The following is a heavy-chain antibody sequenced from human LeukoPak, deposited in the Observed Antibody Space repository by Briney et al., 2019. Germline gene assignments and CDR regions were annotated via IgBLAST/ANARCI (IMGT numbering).Heavy chain of an antibody. D-gene: IGHD5-24*01. CDR3: TKDQDAYNYGTADF. CDR2: ISGSGGTT. V-gene: IGHV3-23*01. Sequence: GGSLRLSCAASGFTLSSYAMSWVRQAPGKGLEWVSGISGSGGTTYYADSVKGRFTISRDISKNTLFLQMASLRAEDTALYYCTKDQDAYNYGTADFWGQGTLVTVSS. CDR1: GFTLSSYA. J-gene: IGHJ4*02.